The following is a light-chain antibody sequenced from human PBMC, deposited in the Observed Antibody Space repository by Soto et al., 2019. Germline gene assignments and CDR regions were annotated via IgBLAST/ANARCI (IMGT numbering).Light chain of an antibody. V-gene: IGLV2-14*01. CDR2: DVS. Sequence: QSALTQPASVSGSPGQSIPISCTGTSSDVGGYNYVSWYQQHPGKAPTLMIYDVSNRPSGVSNHFSGSKSGNTASLTISGLQAEDEADYYCSSYTSSSTRVFGGGTKLTVL. CDR1: SSDVGGYNY. CDR3: SSYTSSSTRV. J-gene: IGLJ2*01.